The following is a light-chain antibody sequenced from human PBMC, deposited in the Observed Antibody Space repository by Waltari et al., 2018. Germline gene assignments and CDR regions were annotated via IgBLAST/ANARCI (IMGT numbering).Light chain of an antibody. CDR2: DVS. Sequence: GTSSDVGGYNYVSWYQQHPGKAPKLMLYDVSNRPSGVSNRFSGSKSGNTASLTISGLQAEDEADYYCSSYTSSSTLVFGTGTKVTVL. V-gene: IGLV2-14*04. J-gene: IGLJ1*01. CDR1: SSDVGGYNY. CDR3: SSYTSSSTLV.